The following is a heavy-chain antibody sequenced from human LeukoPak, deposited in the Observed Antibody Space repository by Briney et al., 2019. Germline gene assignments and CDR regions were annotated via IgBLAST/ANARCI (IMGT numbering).Heavy chain of an antibody. CDR3: AKSYYSSSFGSYYGMDV. Sequence: GGSLRLSCAASGFTFSSYAMSWVRQAPGKGLEWVSPISGSGGSTYYADSVKGRFTISRDNSKNTLYLQMNSLRAEDTAVYYCAKSYYSSSFGSYYGMDVWGQGTTVTVSS. CDR2: ISGSGGST. J-gene: IGHJ6*02. V-gene: IGHV3-23*01. CDR1: GFTFSSYA. D-gene: IGHD6-13*01.